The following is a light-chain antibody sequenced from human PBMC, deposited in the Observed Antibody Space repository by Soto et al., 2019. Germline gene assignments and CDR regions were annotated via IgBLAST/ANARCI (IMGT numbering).Light chain of an antibody. CDR2: CAS. J-gene: IGKJ5*01. CDR1: QSVSSNN. Sequence: EIVLTQSPGTLSLSPGETATLSCRASQSVSSNNLAWYHQKPGQTPSLLIYCASTKATGIPDRFSGSGSGTDFTLTISTLEPEDFTVYYCQQYDNSITFAQGTPLEIE. CDR3: QQYDNSIT. V-gene: IGKV3-20*01.